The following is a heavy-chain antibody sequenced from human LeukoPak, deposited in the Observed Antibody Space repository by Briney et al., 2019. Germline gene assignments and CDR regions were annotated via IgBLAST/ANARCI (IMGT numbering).Heavy chain of an antibody. J-gene: IGHJ4*02. CDR2: IKPDGSDK. Sequence: GGSLRLSCAASGFTFSSYSMNWVRQTPGKGLEWVANIKPDGSDKYYVDSVKGRFTISRDNAKNSLYLQMNSLRAEDTAVYYCARDTGGGYSCYDCWGQGTLVTVSS. D-gene: IGHD5-18*01. CDR1: GFTFSSYS. V-gene: IGHV3-7*01. CDR3: ARDTGGGYSCYDC.